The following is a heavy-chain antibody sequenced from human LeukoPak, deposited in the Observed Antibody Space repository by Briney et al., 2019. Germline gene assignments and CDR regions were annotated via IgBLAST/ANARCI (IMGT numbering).Heavy chain of an antibody. CDR2: IYHSGST. CDR3: ASITIAAAGGSDY. CDR1: GGSISSGGYS. D-gene: IGHD6-13*01. J-gene: IGHJ4*02. Sequence: SETLSLTSAVSGGSISSGGYSWSWIRQPPGKGLEWIGYIYHSGSTYYNPSLKSRVTISVDRSKNQFSLKLSSVTAADTAVYYCASITIAAAGGSDYWGQGTLVTVSS. V-gene: IGHV4-30-2*01.